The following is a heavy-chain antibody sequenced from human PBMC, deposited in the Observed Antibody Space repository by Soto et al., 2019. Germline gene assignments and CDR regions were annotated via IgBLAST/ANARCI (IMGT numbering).Heavy chain of an antibody. V-gene: IGHV3-23*01. CDR3: AKATFAVGPTTLPRLFDY. CDR2: ISGSGGST. D-gene: IGHD1-26*01. CDR1: GFTFSSYA. Sequence: GGSLRLSCAASGFTFSSYAMSWVRQAPGKGLEWVSAISGSGGSTYYADSVKGRFTISRDNSKDTLYLQMNSLRAEDTAVYYCAKATFAVGPTTLPRLFDYWGQGTLVTVSS. J-gene: IGHJ4*02.